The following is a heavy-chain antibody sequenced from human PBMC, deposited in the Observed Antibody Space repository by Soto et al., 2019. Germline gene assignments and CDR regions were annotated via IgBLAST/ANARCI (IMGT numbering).Heavy chain of an antibody. CDR2: INPNSGGT. D-gene: IGHD5-12*01. CDR3: ARTRRDGYDLTPDFDY. V-gene: IGHV1-2*04. J-gene: IGHJ4*02. CDR1: GYTFTGYY. Sequence: GASVKVSCKASGYTFTGYYMHWVRQAPGQGLEWMGWINPNSGGTNYAQKFQGWVTMTRDTSISTAYMELSRLRSDDTAVYYCARTRRDGYDLTPDFDYWGQGTLVTVSS.